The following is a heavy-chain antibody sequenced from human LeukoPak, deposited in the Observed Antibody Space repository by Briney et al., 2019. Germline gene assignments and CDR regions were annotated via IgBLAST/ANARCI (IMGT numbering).Heavy chain of an antibody. J-gene: IGHJ4*02. Sequence: ASVKVSCKASGYTFTSYGISWVRQAPGQGLEWMGWISAYNGNTNYAQKLQGRVTMTTDTSTSTAYMELRSLRSDDTAVYYCARDPRFYTPFLMIDEGYFDYWGQGTLVTVPS. CDR3: ARDPRFYTPFLMIDEGYFDY. CDR1: GYTFTSYG. CDR2: ISAYNGNT. D-gene: IGHD3-22*01. V-gene: IGHV1-18*01.